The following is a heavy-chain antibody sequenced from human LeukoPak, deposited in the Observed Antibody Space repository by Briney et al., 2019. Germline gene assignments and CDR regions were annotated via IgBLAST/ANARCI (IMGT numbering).Heavy chain of an antibody. CDR3: ASYYDLDY. D-gene: IGHD1-26*01. V-gene: IGHV4-39*01. J-gene: IGHJ4*02. CDR2: IYYSGST. Sequence: WVRQPPGKGLEWIGSIYYSGSTYYNPSLKSRVTISVDTSKNQFSLKLSSVTAADTAVYYCASYYDLDYWGQGTLVTVSS.